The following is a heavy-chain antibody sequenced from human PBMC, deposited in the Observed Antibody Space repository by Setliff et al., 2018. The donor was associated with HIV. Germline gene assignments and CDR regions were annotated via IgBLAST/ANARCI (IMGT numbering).Heavy chain of an antibody. D-gene: IGHD1-26*01. V-gene: IGHV4-39*02. CDR3: ARELEYSGTYGEPYDS. CDR1: GGSISSKDHY. CDR2: IYFRGSA. Sequence: PSETLSLTCTVSGGSISSKDHYWGWIWQSPGKGLEWIATIYFRGSAYYNPSLRSRVTISVDTSKNQFSLKLSSVTAADTAVYYCARELEYSGTYGEPYDSWGQGALVTVSS. J-gene: IGHJ4*02.